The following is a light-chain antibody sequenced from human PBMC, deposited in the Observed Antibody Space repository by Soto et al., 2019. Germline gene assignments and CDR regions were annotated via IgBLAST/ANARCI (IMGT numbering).Light chain of an antibody. CDR1: QSVSSSY. CDR2: GAS. J-gene: IGKJ1*01. CDR3: QQYGSSWT. V-gene: IGKV3-20*01. Sequence: GWTQSTGTLSLSPGERASLSCRASQSVSSSYLAWYQQKPGQAPRLLIYGASSRATGIPDRFSGSGSGTDFTLTISRLEPEDFAVYYCQQYGSSWTFGQGTKVDIK.